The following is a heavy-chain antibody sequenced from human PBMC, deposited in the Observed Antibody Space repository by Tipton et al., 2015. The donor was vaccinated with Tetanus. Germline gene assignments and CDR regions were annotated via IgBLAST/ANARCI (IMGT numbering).Heavy chain of an antibody. V-gene: IGHV5-51*01. CDR1: GYIFNNFW. J-gene: IGHJ4*02. Sequence: QLVQSGAEVKKPGESLQISCKSSGYIFNNFWIGWVRQMPGRGLEWIGLIYPGDSRVIYSPSFQGPVTLSADKSITTAYLQWNSLKASDTAMYYCARTGSPFDYWGQGTPVTVSS. CDR3: ARTGSPFDY. D-gene: IGHD3-10*01. CDR2: IYPGDSRV.